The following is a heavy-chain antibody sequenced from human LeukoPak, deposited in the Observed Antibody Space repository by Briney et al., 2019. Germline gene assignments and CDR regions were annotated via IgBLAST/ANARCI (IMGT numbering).Heavy chain of an antibody. CDR3: ARDSSSWYSHYFDY. J-gene: IGHJ4*02. Sequence: SETLSLTCTVSGGSISSYYWSWIRQPAGKGLEWIGRIYSSGSTNYNPSLKSRVTMSVDTSKNQFSLKLSSVTAADTAVYYCARDSSSWYSHYFDYWGQGTLVTVSS. D-gene: IGHD6-13*01. CDR1: GGSISSYY. V-gene: IGHV4-4*07. CDR2: IYSSGST.